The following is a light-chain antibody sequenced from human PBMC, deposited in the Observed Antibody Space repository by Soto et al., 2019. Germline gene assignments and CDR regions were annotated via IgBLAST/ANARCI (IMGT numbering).Light chain of an antibody. V-gene: IGKV1-5*03. CDR1: QSISSW. Sequence: DIQMTQSPSTLSASVGDRVTITCRASQSISSWLAWYQQKPGKAPKLLIDKASSLESGVPSRFSGCGSGTEFTLTISSLQPDDFATYYCQQYNSYSPTFGQGTKVDIK. J-gene: IGKJ1*01. CDR2: KAS. CDR3: QQYNSYSPT.